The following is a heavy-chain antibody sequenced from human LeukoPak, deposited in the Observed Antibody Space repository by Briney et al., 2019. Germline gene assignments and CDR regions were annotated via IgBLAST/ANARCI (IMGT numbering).Heavy chain of an antibody. V-gene: IGHV3-30*18. Sequence: PGRSLRLSCAASGFTFSSYGMHWVRQAPGKGLEWVAVTSYDGSNKYYADSVKGRFTISRDNSKNTLYLQMNSLRAEDTAVYYCAKNIVVVPAARMGYYYYGMDVWGQGTTVTVSS. J-gene: IGHJ6*02. CDR2: TSYDGSNK. CDR1: GFTFSSYG. D-gene: IGHD2-2*01. CDR3: AKNIVVVPAARMGYYYYGMDV.